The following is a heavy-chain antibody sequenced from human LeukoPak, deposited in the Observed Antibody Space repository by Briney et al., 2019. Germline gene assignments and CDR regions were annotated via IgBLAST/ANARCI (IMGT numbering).Heavy chain of an antibody. V-gene: IGHV3-66*01. CDR3: ARGPSGYHNT. J-gene: IGHJ4*02. CDR1: EFSVGSNY. CDR2: IYSGGST. Sequence: GGSLRLSCAASEFSVGSNYMTWVRQAPGKGLEWVSLIYSGGSTYYADSVKGRFTISRGNSKNTLYLQMNSLRAEDTAVYCCARGPSGYHNTGGQGTLVTVSS. D-gene: IGHD5-12*01.